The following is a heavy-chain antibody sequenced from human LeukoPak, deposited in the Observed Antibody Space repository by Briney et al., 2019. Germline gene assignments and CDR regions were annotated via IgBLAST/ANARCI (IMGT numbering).Heavy chain of an antibody. CDR2: INASGGST. CDR3: AAAIAVAGATSPLVY. D-gene: IGHD6-19*01. V-gene: IGHV1-46*01. CDR1: GYTFTSYY. J-gene: IGHJ4*02. Sequence: ASVKVSCKASGYTFTSYYMHWVRQAPGQGLEWMGVINASGGSTSYAQKFQGRVTMTRDTCTSTVYMELRSLRSEDTAVYYCAAAIAVAGATSPLVYWGQGTLVTVSS.